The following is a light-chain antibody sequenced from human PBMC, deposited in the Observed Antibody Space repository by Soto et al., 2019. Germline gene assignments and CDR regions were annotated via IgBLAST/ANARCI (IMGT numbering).Light chain of an antibody. CDR2: DAS. J-gene: IGKJ4*01. Sequence: EIVLTQSPATLSLSPGERATLSCRASQSVSRYLAWYQQKPGQAPRLLIYDASNRATGTPARFSGSGSGTDLTLTISRLEPDDFAVYYCQQRSNWLTFGGGTKVEIK. V-gene: IGKV3-11*01. CDR3: QQRSNWLT. CDR1: QSVSRY.